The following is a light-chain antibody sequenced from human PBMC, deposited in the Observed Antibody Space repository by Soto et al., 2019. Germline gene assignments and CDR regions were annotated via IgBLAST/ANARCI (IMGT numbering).Light chain of an antibody. V-gene: IGKV1-5*03. Sequence: DIQMTQSPSALSASVGDRVTITCRASQSIDNWLAWYQQKPGKVPKVLIYKASSLESGVPSRFSGSGSGTEFTLTISSLQPDDFGTYYCQQYALYWTFGQGAKVDIK. CDR3: QQYALYWT. CDR2: KAS. J-gene: IGKJ1*01. CDR1: QSIDNW.